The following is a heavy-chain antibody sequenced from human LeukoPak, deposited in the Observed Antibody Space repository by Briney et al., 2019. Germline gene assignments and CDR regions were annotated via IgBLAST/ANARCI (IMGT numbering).Heavy chain of an antibody. CDR1: GFTFSSYT. CDR3: AKDPNGDFIGAFDF. V-gene: IGHV3-30-3*02. D-gene: IGHD4-17*01. Sequence: GGSLRLSCAASGFTFSSYTMHWVRQAPGKGLEWVTIISYDGTNKYYADSVKGRFTISRDNSKNTLYLQMNGLRADDTAVYYCAKDPNGDFIGAFDFWGQGTMVTVSS. CDR2: ISYDGTNK. J-gene: IGHJ3*01.